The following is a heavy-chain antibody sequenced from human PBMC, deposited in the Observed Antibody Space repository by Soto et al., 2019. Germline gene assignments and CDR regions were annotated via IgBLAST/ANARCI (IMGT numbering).Heavy chain of an antibody. D-gene: IGHD5-12*01. CDR3: ASGGVDVVATSAFDY. CDR1: GATYSNSA. Sequence: QVQLVQSGAEVKKPGSSVKVSCKASGATYSNSAISWVRQAPGQGLEWMGGINPILGIPDYAHKCRGRVTITADESTNTVYMDLGSLRSEDTALYFCASGGVDVVATSAFDYWGQGTLVTVSS. J-gene: IGHJ4*02. CDR2: INPILGIP. V-gene: IGHV1-69*10.